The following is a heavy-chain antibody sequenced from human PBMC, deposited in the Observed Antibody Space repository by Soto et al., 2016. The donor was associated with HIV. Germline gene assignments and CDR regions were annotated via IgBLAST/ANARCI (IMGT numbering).Heavy chain of an antibody. V-gene: IGHV3-64*01. CDR3: ARMTTVTTTLDY. D-gene: IGHD4-17*01. CDR2: ISSNGNNT. J-gene: IGHJ4*02. CDR1: GFTLSNYA. Sequence: EVQLVESGGGLVQPGGSLRLSCATSGFTLSNYAIHWVRQAPGKGLEYVSGISSNGNNTYYASSVKGRFTISRDNSKDTLYLQMGSLRAEDTAVYYCARMTTVTTTLDYWGQGTLVTVSS.